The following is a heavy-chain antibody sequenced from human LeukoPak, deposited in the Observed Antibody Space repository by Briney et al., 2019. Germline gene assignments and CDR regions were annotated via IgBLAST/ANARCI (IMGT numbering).Heavy chain of an antibody. J-gene: IGHJ5*02. D-gene: IGHD1-26*01. CDR1: GGSFSGYY. CDR3: AREADYSGSYYFDP. Sequence: PSETLSLTCAVYGGSFSGYYWSWIRQPPGKGLEWIGYIYYSGSTYYNPSLRSRVTISVDTSKNQFSLKLSSVTAADTAVYYCAREADYSGSYYFDPWGQGTLVTVSS. CDR2: IYYSGST. V-gene: IGHV4-30-4*08.